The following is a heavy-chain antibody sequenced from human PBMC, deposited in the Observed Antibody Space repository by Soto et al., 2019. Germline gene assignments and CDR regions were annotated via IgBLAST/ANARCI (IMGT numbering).Heavy chain of an antibody. Sequence: QVQLVESGGGVVQPGRSLRLSCAASGFTFSSYAMHWVRQAPGKGLEWVAVISYDGSNKYYADSVKGRFTIFRDNSKNTLYLHMNSLRAEDTAVYYCARDHLTAGDYYYGMDVWGQGTTVTVSS. V-gene: IGHV3-30-3*01. J-gene: IGHJ6*02. D-gene: IGHD3-10*01. CDR3: ARDHLTAGDYYYGMDV. CDR1: GFTFSSYA. CDR2: ISYDGSNK.